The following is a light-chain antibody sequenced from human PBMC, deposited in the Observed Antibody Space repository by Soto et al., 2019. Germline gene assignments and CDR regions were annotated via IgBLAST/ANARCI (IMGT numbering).Light chain of an antibody. J-gene: IGKJ1*01. V-gene: IGKV1-5*01. CDR1: QNINAW. CDR3: QQYHRYST. Sequence: DIQMTQSPSTLSASLGGSVTISCRASQNINAWLAWYQQKPGKAPKLLIYDVSTLDSGVPSRFSGSASGTEFTLTINNLESDDFATYYCQQYHRYSTFGQGTKVDIK. CDR2: DVS.